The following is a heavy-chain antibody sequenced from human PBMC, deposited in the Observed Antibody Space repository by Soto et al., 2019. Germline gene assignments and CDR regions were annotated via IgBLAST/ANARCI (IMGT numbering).Heavy chain of an antibody. CDR2: ISGSGGST. J-gene: IGHJ4*02. Sequence: GGSLRLSCAASGFTFSSYAMSWVRQAPGKGLEWVSVISGSGGSTYYADSVKGRFTISRDNSKNTLYLQMNSLRAEDTAVYYCAKDRLIYRYCSGGSCYSVDYWGQGTLVTVSS. CDR3: AKDRLIYRYCSGGSCYSVDY. CDR1: GFTFSSYA. D-gene: IGHD2-15*01. V-gene: IGHV3-23*01.